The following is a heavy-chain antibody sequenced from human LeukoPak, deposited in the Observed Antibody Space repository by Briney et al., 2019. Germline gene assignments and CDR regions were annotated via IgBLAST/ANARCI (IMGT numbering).Heavy chain of an antibody. V-gene: IGHV1-2*02. CDR2: CNTNSEGA. J-gene: IGHJ4*02. D-gene: IGHD4-17*01. CDR1: GYTFTGYL. CDR3: SRSILGATAIDN. Sequence: GEPSCNASGYTFTGYLMLWVRQAPGLRVRGWGWCNTNSEGANYEQRLHRRVTKTRATSISTAYIELGKLRSDDSAVYYCSRSILGATAIDNWGQGTLVTVSS.